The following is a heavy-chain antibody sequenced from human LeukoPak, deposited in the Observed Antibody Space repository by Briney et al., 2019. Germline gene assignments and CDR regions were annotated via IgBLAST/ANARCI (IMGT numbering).Heavy chain of an antibody. CDR1: WFTLSSYG. V-gene: IGHV3-30*02. CDR3: AKDRYYDILTGYIDY. J-gene: IGHJ4*02. Sequence: GGALRLSRAAAWFTLSSYGMHLGPPAPGKGVGGGGFIRYDGSNKYYADSVKGRFTISRDNSKNTLYLQMNSLRAEDTAVYYCAKDRYYDILTGYIDYWGQGTLVTVSS. D-gene: IGHD3-9*01. CDR2: IRYDGSNK.